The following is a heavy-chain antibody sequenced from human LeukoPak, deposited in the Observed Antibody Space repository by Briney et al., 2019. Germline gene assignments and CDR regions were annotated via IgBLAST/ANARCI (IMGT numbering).Heavy chain of an antibody. CDR1: GYTFTSYD. J-gene: IGHJ6*02. Sequence: ASVKVSCKASGYTFTSYDINWVRQATGQGLEWMGWMNPNSGNTGYAQKFQGRVTMTRNTSISTAYMELSGLRSEDTAVYYCARVGGYCSSTSCYTYHYYGMDVWGQGTTVTVSS. D-gene: IGHD2-2*02. CDR3: ARVGGYCSSTSCYTYHYYGMDV. V-gene: IGHV1-8*01. CDR2: MNPNSGNT.